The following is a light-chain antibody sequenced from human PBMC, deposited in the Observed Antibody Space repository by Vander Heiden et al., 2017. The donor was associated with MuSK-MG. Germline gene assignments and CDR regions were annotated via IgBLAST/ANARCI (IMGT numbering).Light chain of an antibody. CDR3: QQCDSTPYT. Sequence: DIQMTQSPSSLSASVGDRVTITCRASQSISSYLNWYQQKPGKAPKLLIYAASSLQSGVPSRFSGSGSGTDFTLTISSLHPEDFATYYCQQCDSTPYTFGQGTKLEIK. CDR1: QSISSY. CDR2: AAS. V-gene: IGKV1-39*01. J-gene: IGKJ2*01.